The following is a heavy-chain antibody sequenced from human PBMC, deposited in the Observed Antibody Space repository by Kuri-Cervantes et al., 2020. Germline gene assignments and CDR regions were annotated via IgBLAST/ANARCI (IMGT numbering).Heavy chain of an antibody. CDR1: GYTFTSYD. D-gene: IGHD3-10*01. V-gene: IGHV1-8*02. Sequence: ASVKVSCKASGYTFTSYDINWVRQAAGQGLEWMGWMNPNSDNTGYAQKFQGRVTMTKNTSIHTAYMELNSLRSEDTAVYYCARGYGSYYMDVWGKGTTVTVSS. CDR2: MNPNSDNT. J-gene: IGHJ6*03. CDR3: ARGYGSYYMDV.